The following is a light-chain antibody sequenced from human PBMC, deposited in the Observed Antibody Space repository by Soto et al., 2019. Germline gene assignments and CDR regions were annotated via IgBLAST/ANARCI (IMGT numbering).Light chain of an antibody. CDR2: DAS. Sequence: DIQMTQSPSTLSASVGDGVTITFRASETITTSLAWYQQQPGTAPKVLSYDASTLESGVPSRFSGSGCGTELTLTICSRPPADFETYFCQQYGYYPRTFGQGTKVDMK. CDR3: QQYGYYPRT. V-gene: IGKV1-5*01. J-gene: IGKJ1*01. CDR1: ETITTS.